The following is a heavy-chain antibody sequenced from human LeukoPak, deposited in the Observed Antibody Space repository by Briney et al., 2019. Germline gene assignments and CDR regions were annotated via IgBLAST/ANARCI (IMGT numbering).Heavy chain of an antibody. D-gene: IGHD6-13*01. CDR3: ARVPLAAAGTGGYYFDY. V-gene: IGHV4-61*02. J-gene: IGHJ4*02. CDR1: GGSISSGSYY. Sequence: KPSETLSLTCTVSGGSISSGSYYWSWIRQPAGKGLEWIGRIYTSGSTNYNPSLKNRVTISVDTSKNQFSLKLSSVTAADTAVYYCARVPLAAAGTGGYYFDYWGQGTLVAVSS. CDR2: IYTSGST.